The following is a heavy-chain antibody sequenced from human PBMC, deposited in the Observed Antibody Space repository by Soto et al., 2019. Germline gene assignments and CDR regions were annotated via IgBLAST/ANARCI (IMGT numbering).Heavy chain of an antibody. CDR3: ARIPADTSMIYWFDP. CDR2: IYYSGNT. J-gene: IGHJ5*02. D-gene: IGHD5-18*01. CDR1: GDFVTSGNYD. V-gene: IGHV4-61*01. Sequence: PETPTLTCTISGDFVTSGNYDWSWIRQPLGKGLEWIGYIYYSGNTNYSPSLKGRVTISLDTSNNQFSLKVSSVTAADTAVYYCARIPADTSMIYWFDPQGHGPLVTVSS.